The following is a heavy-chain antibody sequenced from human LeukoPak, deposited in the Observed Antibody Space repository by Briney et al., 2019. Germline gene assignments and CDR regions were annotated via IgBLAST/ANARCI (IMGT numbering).Heavy chain of an antibody. D-gene: IGHD6-13*01. J-gene: IGHJ4*02. CDR3: ARDRSNNDY. CDR2: TNAYGGDT. Sequence: GASVKVSCKASGYTFIDYGISWVRQAPGQGLQWMGWTNAYGGDTIYAQRFQGRVSMTRDISTRTVYMELRSLRFDDTAVYYCARDRSNNDYWGQGTLVTVSS. CDR1: GYTFIDYG. V-gene: IGHV1-18*01.